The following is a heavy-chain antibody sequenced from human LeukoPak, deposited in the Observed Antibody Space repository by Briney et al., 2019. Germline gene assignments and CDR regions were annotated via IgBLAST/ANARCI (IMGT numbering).Heavy chain of an antibody. CDR3: ARHVRSGSYLEAFDI. Sequence: PSETLSLTCTASGGSISSYYWSWIRQPPGKGLEWIGHIYYSGSTKYNPSLKSRVTISADTSKNKFSLQLRSVTAADTAVYYCARHVRSGSYLEAFDIWGQGTMVTVSS. V-gene: IGHV4-59*12. CDR1: GGSISSYY. J-gene: IGHJ3*02. D-gene: IGHD1-26*01. CDR2: IYYSGST.